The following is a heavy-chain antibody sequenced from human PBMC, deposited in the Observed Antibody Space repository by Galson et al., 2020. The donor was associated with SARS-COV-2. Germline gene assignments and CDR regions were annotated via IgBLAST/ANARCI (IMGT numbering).Heavy chain of an antibody. D-gene: IGHD3-9*01. Sequence: ASVKVSCKASGYTFTSYGISWVRQAPGQGLEWMGWISAYNGNTNYAQKLQGRVTMTTDTSTSTAYMELRSLRSDDTAVYYCARSGEGDYDILTGYAYYYGMDVWGQGTTVTVSS. CDR1: GYTFTSYG. CDR2: ISAYNGNT. J-gene: IGHJ6*02. CDR3: ARSGEGDYDILTGYAYYYGMDV. V-gene: IGHV1-18*01.